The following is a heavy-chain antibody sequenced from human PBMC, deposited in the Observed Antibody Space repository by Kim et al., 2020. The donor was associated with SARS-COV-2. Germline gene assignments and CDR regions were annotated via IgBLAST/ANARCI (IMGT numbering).Heavy chain of an antibody. CDR2: ISSEGSRN. J-gene: IGHJ4*02. V-gene: IGHV3-30*04. CDR1: GFTFSSYA. CDR3: AKEERPPSPLDH. D-gene: IGHD6-25*01. Sequence: GGSLRLSCVASGFTFSSYAMHWVRQAPGRGLEWVATISSEGSRNFYVDSVKGRFTISRDNSKNTLYLHMNSLRAEDTALYYRAKEERPPSPLDHWGQGTL.